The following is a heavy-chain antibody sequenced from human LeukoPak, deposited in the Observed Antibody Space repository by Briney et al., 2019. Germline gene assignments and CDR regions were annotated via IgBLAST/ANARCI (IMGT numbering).Heavy chain of an antibody. V-gene: IGHV1-18*01. CDR3: ARVRITQRWFDP. Sequence: ASVKVSCKASGYTFISYGVSWVRQAPGQGLEWMGWISTHSGNAYYAQKFQGRVTMTTDTSTRTAYMELRSLTSDDTAVYYCARVRITQRWFDPWGQGTLVTVSS. CDR1: GYTFISYG. CDR2: ISTHSGNA. D-gene: IGHD3-10*01. J-gene: IGHJ5*02.